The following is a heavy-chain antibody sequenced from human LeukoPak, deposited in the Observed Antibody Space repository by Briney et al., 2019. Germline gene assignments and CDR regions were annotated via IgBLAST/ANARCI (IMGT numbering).Heavy chain of an antibody. V-gene: IGHV3-21*01. Sequence: GGSLRLSCAASGFTFSSYSMNWVRQAPGRGLEWVSSISSSSNYIYYVDSVKGRFTISRDNAKNPLFLQMNSLRAEDTAVYFCARSKPWGYCSGGSCYPTYYYCYYMDVWGKGTTVTVSS. CDR2: ISSSSNYI. CDR3: ARSKPWGYCSGGSCYPTYYYCYYMDV. CDR1: GFTFSSYS. J-gene: IGHJ6*03. D-gene: IGHD2-15*01.